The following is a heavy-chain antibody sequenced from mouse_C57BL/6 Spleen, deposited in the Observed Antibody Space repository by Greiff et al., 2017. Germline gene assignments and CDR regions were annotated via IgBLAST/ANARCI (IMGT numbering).Heavy chain of an antibody. J-gene: IGHJ4*01. CDR3: ARPRLSRGAMDY. CDR2: IYPGDGDT. Sequence: VKLQESGAELVKPGASVKISCKASGYAFSSYWMNWVKQRPGKGLEWIGQIYPGDGDTNYNGKFKGKATLTADKSSSTAYMQLSSLTSEDSAVYFCARPRLSRGAMDYWGQGTSVTVSS. V-gene: IGHV1-80*01. CDR1: GYAFSSYW. D-gene: IGHD1-1*01.